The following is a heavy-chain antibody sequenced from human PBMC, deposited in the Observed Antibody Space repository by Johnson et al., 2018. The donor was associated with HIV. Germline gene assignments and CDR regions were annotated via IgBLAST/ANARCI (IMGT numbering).Heavy chain of an antibody. Sequence: MLLVESGGGVVRPGGSLRLSCAASGFTFDDYGMSWVRQAPGKGLEWVSGINWNGGSTGYADSVKGRFTISRDNAKNTLNLQMNSLRAEDTAVYYCARGIAAAAMTLHAFDIWGQGAVVTVPS. J-gene: IGHJ3*02. CDR1: GFTFDDYG. V-gene: IGHV3-20*04. CDR3: ARGIAAAAMTLHAFDI. CDR2: INWNGGST. D-gene: IGHD6-13*01.